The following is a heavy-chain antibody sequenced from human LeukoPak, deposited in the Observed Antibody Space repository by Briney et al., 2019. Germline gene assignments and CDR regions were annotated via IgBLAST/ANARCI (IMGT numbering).Heavy chain of an antibody. V-gene: IGHV3-30*03. CDR1: GFTFSSYG. J-gene: IGHJ4*02. CDR3: ATLPDYFDY. CDR2: ISYDGSSK. Sequence: GGSLRLSCAASGFTFSSYGMHWVRQAPGKGLEWVAVISYDGSSKYYADSVKGRFTISRDNSKDTLYLQMNSLRAEDTAVYYCATLPDYFDYWGQGTLVTVSS.